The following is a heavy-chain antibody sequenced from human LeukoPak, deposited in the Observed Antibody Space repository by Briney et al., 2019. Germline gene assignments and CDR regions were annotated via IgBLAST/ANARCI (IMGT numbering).Heavy chain of an antibody. CDR3: AREDVDDSSVMGAY. V-gene: IGHV1-2*02. J-gene: IGHJ4*02. Sequence: GASVKVSCKTSGYTFSDYYMHWVRQAPGQGLEWMGWINPNNGRTSYAQKFQGRVTMTRDMSTSTVYMELSSLRSEDTAVYYCAREDVDDSSVMGAYWGQGTLVTVSS. CDR1: GYTFSDYY. CDR2: INPNNGRT. D-gene: IGHD3-22*01.